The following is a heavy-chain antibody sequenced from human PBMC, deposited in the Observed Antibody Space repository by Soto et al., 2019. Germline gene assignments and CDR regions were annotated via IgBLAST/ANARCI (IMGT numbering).Heavy chain of an antibody. J-gene: IGHJ5*02. CDR2: INAGNGNT. Sequence: QVQLVQSGAEVKKPGASVKDSCKASGYTFTSYAIHWVRQAPGQRLEWMGWINAGNGNTQYSQKFQGRVTIPRDASASAAYMEISSLRSADTAVYFCARTGSSSWFWFDPWGQGTLVTVSS. CDR3: ARTGSSSWFWFDP. D-gene: IGHD6-13*01. V-gene: IGHV1-3*01. CDR1: GYTFTSYA.